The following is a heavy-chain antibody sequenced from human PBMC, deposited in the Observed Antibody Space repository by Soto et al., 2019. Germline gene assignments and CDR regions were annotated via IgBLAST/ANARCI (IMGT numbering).Heavy chain of an antibody. Sequence: QVQLQESGPGLVKPSQTLSLPCTVSGGSITSGGYYWNWIRQHPGKVLEWIGYIYYNGRTYYNPSLKGRCSISVVTFQNQYALKLSSGTAADTAVYYCARETFEYGGPSSLSGRGRGYDFDYWGQGTLVTVSS. J-gene: IGHJ4*02. CDR3: ARETFEYGGPSSLSGRGRGYDFDY. CDR1: GGSITSGGYY. V-gene: IGHV4-31*03. D-gene: IGHD6-6*01. CDR2: IYYNGRT.